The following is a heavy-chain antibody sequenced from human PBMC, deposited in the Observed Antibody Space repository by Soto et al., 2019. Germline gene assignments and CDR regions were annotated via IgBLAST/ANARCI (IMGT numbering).Heavy chain of an antibody. D-gene: IGHD6-19*01. Sequence: QDHLVQCGPEVKRPGASVRISCKTSGFTFTDCSLHWVRQAHGQGLEWMGRIDIGNGNRKYSQDLQGRVTITSDTSASTAYMDLNSLKFEDTAVYYCATEGRSGWYDYWGQGTLVTVSS. CDR3: ATEGRSGWYDY. V-gene: IGHV1-3*04. CDR2: IDIGNGNR. CDR1: GFTFTDCS. J-gene: IGHJ4*02.